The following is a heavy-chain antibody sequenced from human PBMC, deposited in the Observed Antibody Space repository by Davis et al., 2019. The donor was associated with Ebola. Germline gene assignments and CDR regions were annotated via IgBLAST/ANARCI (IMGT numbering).Heavy chain of an antibody. V-gene: IGHV3-20*04. CDR3: ARLGYHYDSSGLGEHADY. J-gene: IGHJ4*02. CDR2: INWSGGRT. D-gene: IGHD3-22*01. Sequence: GESLKISCAASGFTFDDYAMSWVRQPPGKGLEWVSGINWSGGRTGYADSVKGRFTISRDNAKNSLFLQMNSLRAEDTALYYCARLGYHYDSSGLGEHADYWGQGTLVSVSS. CDR1: GFTFDDYA.